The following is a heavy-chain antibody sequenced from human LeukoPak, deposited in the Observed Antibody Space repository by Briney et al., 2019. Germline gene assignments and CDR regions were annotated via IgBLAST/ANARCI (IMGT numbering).Heavy chain of an antibody. Sequence: SETLSLTCTVSGYSISSGYYWGWIRQPPGKGLEWIGSIYHSGSTNYNPSLKSRVTISVDTSKNQFSLKLSSVTAADTAVYYCARGSSSSWYGLDYWGQGTLVTVSS. CDR1: GYSISSGYY. J-gene: IGHJ4*02. CDR2: IYHSGST. V-gene: IGHV4-38-2*02. D-gene: IGHD6-13*01. CDR3: ARGSSSSWYGLDY.